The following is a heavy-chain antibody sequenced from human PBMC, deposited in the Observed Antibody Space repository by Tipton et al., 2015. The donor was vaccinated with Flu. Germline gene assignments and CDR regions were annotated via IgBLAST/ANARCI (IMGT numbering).Heavy chain of an antibody. J-gene: IGHJ4*02. CDR2: IDQDGGQT. V-gene: IGHV3-7*01. CDR1: GFTFSASW. D-gene: IGHD6-13*01. CDR3: ARESAAADY. Sequence: AASGFTFSASWMSWVRQAPGKGLEWVANIDQDGGQTYYVDSVKGRFTISRDNAKNSLYLQMHSLRAEDTAVYYCARESAAADYWGQGTLVTVSS.